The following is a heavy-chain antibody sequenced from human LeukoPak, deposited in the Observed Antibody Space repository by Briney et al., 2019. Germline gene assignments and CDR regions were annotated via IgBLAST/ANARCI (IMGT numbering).Heavy chain of an antibody. CDR3: AKALYQLPFPAFDY. Sequence: GGSLRLSCAASRFSFRSYDMHWVRQAPGKGLEWVAVISYDGSNTYYSDSVKGRFTISRDNSKNTLYLQMNSLRAEDTAVYYCAKALYQLPFPAFDYWGQGTLVTVSS. CDR2: ISYDGSNT. CDR1: RFSFRSYD. J-gene: IGHJ4*02. D-gene: IGHD2-2*01. V-gene: IGHV3-30*18.